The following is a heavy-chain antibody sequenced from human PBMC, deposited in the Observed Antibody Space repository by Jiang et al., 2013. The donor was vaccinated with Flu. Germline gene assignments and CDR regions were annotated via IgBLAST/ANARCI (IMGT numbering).Heavy chain of an antibody. CDR1: GFSLSTSGVS. D-gene: IGHD2/OR15-2a*01. CDR3: AYRAGFSTGVNWFDP. Sequence: KPTQTLTLTCSFPGFSLSTSGVSVGWVRQTPDMALEWLAYIYWDDDARFSPSLKTRLTITKDTSKNLVVLKMTNMGPEDTGTYFCAYRAGFSTGVNWFDPWGQGSLVTVSS. J-gene: IGHJ5*02. CDR2: IYWDDDA. V-gene: IGHV2-5*02.